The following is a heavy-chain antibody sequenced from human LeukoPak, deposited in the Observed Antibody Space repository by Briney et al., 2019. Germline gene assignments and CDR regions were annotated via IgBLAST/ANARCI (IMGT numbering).Heavy chain of an antibody. D-gene: IGHD1-1*01. CDR3: ARHGTTGANLNWFDP. CDR1: GGSISSSSYY. V-gene: IGHV4-61*01. J-gene: IGHJ5*02. Sequence: SETLSLTCTVSGGSISSSSYYWSWIRQPPGKGLEWIGYIYYSGSTNYNPSLKSRVTLSVDTSKNQFSLKVSSATAADTAVYYCARHGTTGANLNWFDPWGQGTLVTVSS. CDR2: IYYSGST.